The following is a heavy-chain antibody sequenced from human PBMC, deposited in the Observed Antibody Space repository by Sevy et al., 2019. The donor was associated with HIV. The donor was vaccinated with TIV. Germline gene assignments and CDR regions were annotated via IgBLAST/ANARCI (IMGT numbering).Heavy chain of an antibody. CDR2: IWYDGSNK. D-gene: IGHD3-16*02. Sequence: GGSLRLSCAASGFTFSSYGMHWVRQAPGKGLEWVVVIWYDGSNKYYADSVKGRFTISRDNSKNTLYLQMNSLRAEDTAVYYCARDYDYVWGSYRLYYYGMDVWGQGTTVTVSS. J-gene: IGHJ6*02. V-gene: IGHV3-33*01. CDR3: ARDYDYVWGSYRLYYYGMDV. CDR1: GFTFSSYG.